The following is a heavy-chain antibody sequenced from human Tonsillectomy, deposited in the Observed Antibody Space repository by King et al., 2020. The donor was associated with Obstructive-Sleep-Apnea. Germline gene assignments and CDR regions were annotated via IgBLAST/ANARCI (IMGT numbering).Heavy chain of an antibody. J-gene: IGHJ3*02. D-gene: IGHD3-10*01. Sequence: VQLVESGGGLVEPGGSLRLSCAASGFNFSDYYLTWIRQAPGRGLEWISHISESGHIIFYVDSVRGRFTISRDNAKNSLHLQMNSLRVEDTAVYYCAKELRTGSGAAFAIWGQGTLVTVAS. V-gene: IGHV3-11*01. CDR1: GFNFSDYY. CDR3: AKELRTGSGAAFAI. CDR2: ISESGHII.